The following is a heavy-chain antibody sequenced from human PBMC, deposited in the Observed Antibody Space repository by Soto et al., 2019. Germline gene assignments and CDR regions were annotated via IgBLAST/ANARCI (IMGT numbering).Heavy chain of an antibody. CDR3: AREDDGGDSLDV. D-gene: IGHD2-21*02. J-gene: IGHJ6*02. CDR1: GDSISRDYYH. V-gene: IGHV4-30-4*08. CDR2: IHHSGSI. Sequence: SETPSLTCTVSGDSISRDYYHWTWIRQSPRKGLEWIGYIHHSGSILYNPSLKSRVTISVDTSKNQFSLHLSSVTAADTAVYFCAREDDGGDSLDVWGQGTTVTVSS.